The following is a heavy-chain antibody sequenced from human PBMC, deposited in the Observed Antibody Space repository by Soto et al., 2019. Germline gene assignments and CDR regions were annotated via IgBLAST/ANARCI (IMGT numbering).Heavy chain of an antibody. CDR2: IYSGGST. J-gene: IGHJ4*02. V-gene: IGHV3-53*01. CDR1: GFTVSSNY. D-gene: IGHD6-13*01. CDR3: ARVGLAARHFDY. Sequence: VGSLRLSCAASGFTVSSNYMSWVRQAPGKGLEWVSVIYSGGSTYYADSVKGRFTISRDDSKNTLYLQMNSLRAEDTAVYYCARVGLAARHFDYWGQGTLVTV.